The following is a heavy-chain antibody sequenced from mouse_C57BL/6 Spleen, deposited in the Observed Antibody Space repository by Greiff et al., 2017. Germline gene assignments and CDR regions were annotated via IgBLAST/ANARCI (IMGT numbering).Heavy chain of an antibody. CDR3: ARDWGFAD. J-gene: IGHJ3*01. V-gene: IGHV5-4*01. Sequence: EVKVVESGGGLVKPGGSLKLSCAASGFTFSSYAMSWVRQTPEKRLEWVATISDGGSYTYYPDNVKGRFTLSRDNAKNNLYLQMSHLKAEDTAMXYCARDWGFADWGQGTMVTVSA. CDR1: GFTFSSYA. CDR2: ISDGGSYT.